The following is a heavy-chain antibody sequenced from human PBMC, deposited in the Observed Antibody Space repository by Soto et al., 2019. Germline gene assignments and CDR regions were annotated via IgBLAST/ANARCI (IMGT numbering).Heavy chain of an antibody. CDR3: ARGLVDVPASMAGGMDV. CDR2: INPSGGST. V-gene: IGHV1-46*04. J-gene: IGHJ6*02. D-gene: IGHD2-2*01. Sequence: QVQLVPSGAEVKKPGASVKVSCKASGYTFTSYHMHWVRQAPGQGPEWMGIINPSGGSTTYAQKLQGRVIMTRDASTSTAYMELSSLGSEDAAVYYGARGLVDVPASMAGGMDVWGQGTTVAVSS. CDR1: GYTFTSYH.